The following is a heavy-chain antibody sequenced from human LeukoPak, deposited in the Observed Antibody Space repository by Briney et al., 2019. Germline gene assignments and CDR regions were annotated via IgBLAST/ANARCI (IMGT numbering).Heavy chain of an antibody. V-gene: IGHV1-8*01. CDR3: ARGAQRWLQPRVDY. CDR2: MNPNSGNT. D-gene: IGHD5-24*01. CDR1: GYTFTSYD. Sequence: ASVKVSCKASGYTFTSYDINWVRQATGQGLEWMGWMNPNSGNTGYAQKFQGRVTMTRNTSISTAYMELSSLRSEDTAVYYCARGAQRWLQPRVDYWGQGTLVTVSS. J-gene: IGHJ4*02.